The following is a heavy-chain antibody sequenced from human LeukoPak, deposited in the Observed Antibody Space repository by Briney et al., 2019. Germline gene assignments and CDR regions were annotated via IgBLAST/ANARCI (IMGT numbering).Heavy chain of an antibody. CDR3: ARAPDSSGYYYHFDY. V-gene: IGHV3-30-3*01. J-gene: IGHJ4*02. CDR2: ISYGGNNQ. Sequence: GRSLRLSCGASGFTFSHYAMNWVSQAPGQGLEWVAIISYGGNNQYYADSVKGRFTISRDNTKNTVYLQMNSLRPEDTAVYYCARAPDSSGYYYHFDYWGQGTLVTVSS. D-gene: IGHD3-22*01. CDR1: GFTFSHYA.